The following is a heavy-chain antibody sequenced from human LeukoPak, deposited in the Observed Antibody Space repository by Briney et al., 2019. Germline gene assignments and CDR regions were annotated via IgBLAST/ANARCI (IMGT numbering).Heavy chain of an antibody. V-gene: IGHV4-34*01. D-gene: IGHD3-10*01. J-gene: IGHJ6*02. CDR3: ARVPDSMVRGVMGYGMDV. Sequence: SETLSLTCAVYGGSFSGYYWSWIRQPPGKGLEWIGEINHSGSTNYNPSLKSRVTISVDTSKNQFSLKLSSVTAADTAVYYCARVPDSMVRGVMGYGMDVWGQGTTVTVSS. CDR1: GGSFSGYY. CDR2: INHSGST.